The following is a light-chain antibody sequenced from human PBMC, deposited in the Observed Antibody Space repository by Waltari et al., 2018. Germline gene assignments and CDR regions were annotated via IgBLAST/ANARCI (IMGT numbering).Light chain of an antibody. CDR2: HAS. CDR3: QHYVTLPVT. V-gene: IGKV3-20*01. Sequence: EIVLTQSPGTLSLSSGERATLSCRTSQSISKYLAWYQQKPGQAPRLIIYHASSRATGIPDRFSGSGSGTDFSLTISRLEPEDFAVYYCQHYVTLPVTFGQGTKVEIK. CDR1: QSISKY. J-gene: IGKJ1*01.